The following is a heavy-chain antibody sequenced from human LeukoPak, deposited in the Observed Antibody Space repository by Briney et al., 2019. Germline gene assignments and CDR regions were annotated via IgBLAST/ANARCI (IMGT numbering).Heavy chain of an antibody. CDR3: AKDLSLWFGELCSNFAVGYFDL. CDR2: ISGRGGST. V-gene: IGHV3-23*01. J-gene: IGHJ2*01. Sequence: GGSLRLSCAASGFTFSIYGMTWVRQAPGKGLEWVSAISGRGGSTYYADSVKGRFTISRDNSKNTLSLQMNSLRAEDTAVYYCAKDLSLWFGELCSNFAVGYFDLWGRGTLVTVSS. D-gene: IGHD3-10*01. CDR1: GFTFSIYG.